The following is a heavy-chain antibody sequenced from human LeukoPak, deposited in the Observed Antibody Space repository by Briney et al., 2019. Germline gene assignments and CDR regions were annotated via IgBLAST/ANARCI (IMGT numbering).Heavy chain of an antibody. Sequence: SVKVSCKASGGTFSSYAISWVRQAPGQGLEWMGRIIPILGIANYAQKFQGRVTITADKSTSTAYMELSSLRSEDTAVYYCARDPIVVVITGGYFDYWGQGTLVTVSS. D-gene: IGHD3-22*01. CDR2: IIPILGIA. CDR1: GGTFSSYA. CDR3: ARDPIVVVITGGYFDY. V-gene: IGHV1-69*04. J-gene: IGHJ4*02.